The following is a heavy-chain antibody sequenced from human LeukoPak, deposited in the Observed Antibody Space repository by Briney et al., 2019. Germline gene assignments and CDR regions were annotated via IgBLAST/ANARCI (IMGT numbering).Heavy chain of an antibody. D-gene: IGHD3-10*02. CDR2: ISGTGGST. J-gene: IGHJ6*02. CDR1: GFTFSNYA. CDR3: ARDMLSPDSYGMDV. Sequence: GGSLRLSCAASGFTFSNYAMIWVRQAPGKGLEWVSAISGTGGSTFYADSVKGRFTISRDNSKNTLYLQISRLRAEDTAVYYCARDMLSPDSYGMDVWGQGTTVTVSS. V-gene: IGHV3-23*01.